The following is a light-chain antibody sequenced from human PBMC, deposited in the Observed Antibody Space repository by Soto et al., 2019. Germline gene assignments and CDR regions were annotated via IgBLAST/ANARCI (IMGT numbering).Light chain of an antibody. Sequence: QSVLTQPPSVSGAPGQRVTISCAGTSSNIGAGYGVHWYQQLPGRAPKLLIHNYVNRPSGVPDRFSGSKSGTSASLAITGLQGDDEGDYYCQSYDSHQSGSLFGGGTKLTVL. V-gene: IGLV1-40*01. CDR3: QSYDSHQSGSL. CDR1: SSNIGAGYG. CDR2: NYV. J-gene: IGLJ2*01.